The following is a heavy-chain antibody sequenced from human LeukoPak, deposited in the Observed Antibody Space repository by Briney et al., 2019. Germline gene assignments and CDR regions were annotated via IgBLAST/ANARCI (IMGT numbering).Heavy chain of an antibody. V-gene: IGHV3-23*01. CDR3: AKSSDTASPYYYYYFGMDV. CDR2: IGGGGDAT. CDR1: GFTFNTYA. J-gene: IGHJ6*02. D-gene: IGHD5-18*01. Sequence: GGSLRLSCAASGFTFNTYAMTWVRQAPGQGLEWVSVIGGGGDATFYADSVKGRFTISRDNSKNTVYLQMNSLRVEDTAVYYCAKSSDTASPYYYYYFGMDVWGQGTTVTVS.